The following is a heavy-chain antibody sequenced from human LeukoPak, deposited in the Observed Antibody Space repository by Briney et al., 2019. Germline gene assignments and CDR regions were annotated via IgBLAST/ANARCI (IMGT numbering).Heavy chain of an antibody. D-gene: IGHD1-26*01. CDR2: INHSGST. V-gene: IGHV4-34*01. CDR3: ARLSARYSGSYGLDY. Sequence: KTSETLSLTCAVYGGSFSGYYWSWIRQPPGKGLEWIGEINHSGSTNYNPSLKSRVTISVDTSKNQFSLKLSSVTAAYTAVYYCARLSARYSGSYGLDYWGQGTLVTVSS. J-gene: IGHJ4*02. CDR1: GGSFSGYY.